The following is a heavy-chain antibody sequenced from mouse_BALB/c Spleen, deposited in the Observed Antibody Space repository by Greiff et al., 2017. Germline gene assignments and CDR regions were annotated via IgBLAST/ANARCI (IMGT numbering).Heavy chain of an antibody. V-gene: IGHV5-6-4*01. CDR3: TKDDYYGSSGYAMDD. D-gene: IGHD1-1*01. Sequence: EVKLVESGGGLVKPGGSLKLSCAASGFTFSSYTMSWVRQTPEKRLEWVATISSGGSYTYYPDSVKGRFTISRDNAKNTLYLQLSSLKSEDTAMYYCTKDDYYGSSGYAMDDWGQGTSVTVSS. J-gene: IGHJ4*01. CDR1: GFTFSSYT. CDR2: ISSGGSYT.